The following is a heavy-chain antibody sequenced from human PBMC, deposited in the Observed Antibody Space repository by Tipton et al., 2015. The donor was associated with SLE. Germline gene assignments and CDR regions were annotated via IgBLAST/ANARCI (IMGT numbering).Heavy chain of an antibody. J-gene: IGHJ4*02. CDR3: AKAFVVAAFY. CDR2: ISGSGGST. V-gene: IGHV3-23*01. CDR1: GFTVCSNY. Sequence: SLRLSCAASGFTVCSNYMSWVRQAPGKGLEWVSAISGSGGSTYYADSVKGRFTISRDNSKNTLYLQMNSLRAEDTAVYYCAKAFVVAAFYWGQGTLVTVSS. D-gene: IGHD2-15*01.